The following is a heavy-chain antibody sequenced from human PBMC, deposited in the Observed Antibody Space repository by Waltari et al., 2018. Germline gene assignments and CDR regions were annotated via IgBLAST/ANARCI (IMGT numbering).Heavy chain of an antibody. CDR3: ARVATKTYSSPVPGRPYYYGMDV. CDR1: GFTFSRYW. Sequence: EEQLVESGGGLVKPGESLRLSCAASGFTFSRYWMDWVRQATGKGLVWVSRINSDGSSTIYAESVKGRFTISRDNAKNTLYVQMNRLRAEDTAVYYCARVATKTYSSPVPGRPYYYGMDVWGQGTTVTVSS. V-gene: IGHV3-74*01. CDR2: INSDGSST. D-gene: IGHD6-13*01. J-gene: IGHJ6*02.